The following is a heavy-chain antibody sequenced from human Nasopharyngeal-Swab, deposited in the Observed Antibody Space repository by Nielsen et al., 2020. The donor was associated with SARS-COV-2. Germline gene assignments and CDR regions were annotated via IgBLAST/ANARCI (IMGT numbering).Heavy chain of an antibody. D-gene: IGHD1-14*01. V-gene: IGHV2-70*11. CDR3: ARIRVNHHYFDY. CDR2: IDWDEDK. Sequence: SGPTVAKLRQTWTLTWTFSGFSLRTSGRGGSWMREPQGKALEWLVRIDWDEDKYHSTSRKPRLTISKDNSKNQGVLTMSNMDHVDTATYYCARIRVNHHYFDYWGQGTLVTVSS. CDR1: GFSLRTSGRG. J-gene: IGHJ4*02.